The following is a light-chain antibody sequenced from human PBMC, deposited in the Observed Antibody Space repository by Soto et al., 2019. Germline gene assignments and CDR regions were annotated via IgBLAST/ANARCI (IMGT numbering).Light chain of an antibody. J-gene: IGKJ5*01. V-gene: IGKV1-39*01. CDR1: QSISTY. CDR2: AAS. CDR3: QQSYSNLQIT. Sequence: DIQMTPSPSSLSASIGDRVTITCRASQSISTYLNWYQQKPGKAPKLLIFAASSLQSGVPSRFSGGGSGTDFTLTISSLQPEDFATYYCQQSYSNLQITFGQGTRLEIK.